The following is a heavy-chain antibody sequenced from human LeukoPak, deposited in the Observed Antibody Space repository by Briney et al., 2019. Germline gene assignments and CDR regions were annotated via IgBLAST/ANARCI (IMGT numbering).Heavy chain of an antibody. CDR1: GFTFSNYW. D-gene: IGHD2-15*01. CDR2: IKQDGSEK. CDR3: ATTQTFDY. J-gene: IGHJ4*02. V-gene: IGHV3-7*03. Sequence: GGSLRLSCIASGFTFSNYWMSWVRQAPGKGLEWVANIKQDGSEKHYMDSVKGRFSISRDNAKNSLNLQMNNLRAEDTAVYCATTQTFDYWGQGTLVTVSS.